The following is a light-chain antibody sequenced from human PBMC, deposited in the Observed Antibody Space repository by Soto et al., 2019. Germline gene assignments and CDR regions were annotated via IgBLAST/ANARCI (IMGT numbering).Light chain of an antibody. Sequence: QSVLTQPASVSGSPGQSVTISCTGTSIDVGGYNHVSWYQQYPGKAPKLLIYEVNNRASGVSTRFSGSKSGNTASLTISGLQTEDEADYYCDSYRVASTPWVFGGGTKLTVL. J-gene: IGLJ3*02. CDR1: SIDVGGYNH. CDR2: EVN. V-gene: IGLV2-14*01. CDR3: DSYRVASTPWV.